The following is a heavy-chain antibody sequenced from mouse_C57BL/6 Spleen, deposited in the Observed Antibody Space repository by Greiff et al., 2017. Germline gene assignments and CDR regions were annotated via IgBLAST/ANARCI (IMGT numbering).Heavy chain of an antibody. CDR1: GFTFSDYG. D-gene: IGHD2-3*01. CDR3: ARRNGYYDFDY. Sequence: EVKVVESGGGLVKPGGSLKLSCAASGFTFSDYGMHWVRQAPEKGLEWVAYISSGSSTIYYADSVKGQFTISRDNAKNTLFLQMTSLRSEDTAMYYCARRNGYYDFDYWGQGTTLTVSS. CDR2: ISSGSSTI. J-gene: IGHJ2*01. V-gene: IGHV5-17*01.